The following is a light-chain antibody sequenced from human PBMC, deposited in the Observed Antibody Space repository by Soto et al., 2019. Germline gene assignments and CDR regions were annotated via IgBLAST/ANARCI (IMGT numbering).Light chain of an antibody. CDR3: NAVTTGSTLV. CDR2: DVS. J-gene: IGLJ2*01. V-gene: IGLV2-14*03. Sequence: QSVLSEPASVSACPAQWHTNSCKGPSRDVAAYNSVSWYPHHPGNAPKLMIYDVSNLPSGVPNRFSGSKAAHPASLTISRLQAEGEADYHCNAVTTGSTLVFGGGTQGTVL. CDR1: SRDVAAYNS.